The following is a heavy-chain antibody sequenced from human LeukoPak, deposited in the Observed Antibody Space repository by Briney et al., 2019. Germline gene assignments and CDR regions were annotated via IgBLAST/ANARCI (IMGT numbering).Heavy chain of an antibody. CDR1: GFTFSSYG. D-gene: IGHD3-22*01. CDR3: ARDSRLYYYDSSGYIDY. Sequence: GRSLRLSCAASGFTFSSYGMHWVRQAPGKGLEWVAVIWYDGSNKYYADSVKGRFTISRDNAKNSPYLQMNSLRAEDTAVYYCARDSRLYYYDSSGYIDYWGQGTLVTVSS. CDR2: IWYDGSNK. V-gene: IGHV3-33*01. J-gene: IGHJ4*02.